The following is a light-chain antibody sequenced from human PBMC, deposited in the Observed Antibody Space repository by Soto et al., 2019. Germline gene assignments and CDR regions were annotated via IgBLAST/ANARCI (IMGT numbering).Light chain of an antibody. CDR1: QSVSNNY. V-gene: IGKV3-20*01. CDR3: QHYNNWIAS. CDR2: GAS. Sequence: EIVLTQSPGTLSLSPVERATLSCMASQSVSNNYLAWYQQKPGQAPRLLIYGASNRATGIPDRFSGSGSGTDFTLTISSLEPEDFAVYYCQHYNNWIASFGGGTKVDIK. J-gene: IGKJ4*01.